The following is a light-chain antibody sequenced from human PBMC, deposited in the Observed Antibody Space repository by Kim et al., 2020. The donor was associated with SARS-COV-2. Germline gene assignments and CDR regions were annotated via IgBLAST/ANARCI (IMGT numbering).Light chain of an antibody. V-gene: IGLV6-57*03. Sequence: KTVTTSCTRSGGSIASNYVQWYRQRPGSAPACVMYEDNQRPSGVPDRFSGSIDSSSNSASLTISALKTEDEADYYCQTYDSSNHWVFGGGTQLTVL. CDR2: EDN. CDR1: GGSIASNY. J-gene: IGLJ3*02. CDR3: QTYDSSNHWV.